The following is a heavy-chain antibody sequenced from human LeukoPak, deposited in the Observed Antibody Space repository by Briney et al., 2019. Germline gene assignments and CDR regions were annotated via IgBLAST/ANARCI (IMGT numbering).Heavy chain of an antibody. D-gene: IGHD1-26*01. V-gene: IGHV1-18*01. Sequence: ASVKVSCKASGYTFTSYGISWVRQAPGQGLEWMGRISAYNGNTNYAQKLQGRVTMTTDTSTSTAYMELRSLRSDDTAVYYCARDGSGGGSYYSNDAFDIWGQGTMVTVSS. J-gene: IGHJ3*02. CDR2: ISAYNGNT. CDR3: ARDGSGGGSYYSNDAFDI. CDR1: GYTFTSYG.